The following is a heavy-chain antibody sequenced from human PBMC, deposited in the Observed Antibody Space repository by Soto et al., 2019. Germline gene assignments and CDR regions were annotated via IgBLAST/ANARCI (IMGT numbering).Heavy chain of an antibody. CDR1: GFTFSSYA. V-gene: IGHV3-64D*06. D-gene: IGHD2-15*01. CDR3: ALMADIVVVVAATPPSG. CDR2: ISSNGGST. J-gene: IGHJ1*01. Sequence: VGSLRLSCSASGFTFSSYAMHWVRQAPGKGLEYVSAISSNGGSTYYADSVKGRFTISRDNSKNTLYLQMSSLRAEDTAVYYCALMADIVVVVAATPPSGWGQGTLVTVSS.